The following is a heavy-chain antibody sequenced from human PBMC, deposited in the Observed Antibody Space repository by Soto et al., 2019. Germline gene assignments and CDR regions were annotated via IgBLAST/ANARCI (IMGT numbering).Heavy chain of an antibody. CDR3: ARLGNLKGLELLSNWFDP. CDR2: IYPGDSDT. V-gene: IGHV5-51*01. Sequence: GESLKISCKGSGYSFTSYWIGWVRQMPGKGLEWMGIIYPGDSDTRYSPSFQGQVTISADKSISTAYLQWSSLKASDTAMYYCARLGNLKGLELLSNWFDPWGQGTLVTVSS. J-gene: IGHJ5*02. CDR1: GYSFTSYW. D-gene: IGHD1-7*01.